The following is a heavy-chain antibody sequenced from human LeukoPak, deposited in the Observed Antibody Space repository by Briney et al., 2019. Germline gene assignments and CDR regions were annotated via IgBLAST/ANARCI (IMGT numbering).Heavy chain of an antibody. D-gene: IGHD6-19*01. CDR3: ARTGIAVAGTNWYFDL. J-gene: IGHJ2*01. V-gene: IGHV3-21*01. CDR1: GFTFSSYS. Sequence: PGGSLRLSCAASGFTFSSYSMNWVRQAPGKGLEWVSSISSSSSYINYADSVKGRFTISRDNAKNSLYLQMNSLRAEDTAVYYCARTGIAVAGTNWYFDLWGRGTLVTVSS. CDR2: ISSSSSYI.